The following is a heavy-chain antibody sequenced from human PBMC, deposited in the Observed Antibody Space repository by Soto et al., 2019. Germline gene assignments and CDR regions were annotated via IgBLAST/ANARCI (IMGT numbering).Heavy chain of an antibody. CDR1: GYSISSGYY. CDR2: IYHSGST. Sequence: SETLSLTCAVSGYSISSGYYWGWIRQPPGKGLEWIGSIYHSGSTYYNPSLKSRVTISVDTSKNQFSLKLSSVTAADTAVYYCARTRTVAGTFYYFDYWGQGTLVTVSS. J-gene: IGHJ4*02. V-gene: IGHV4-38-2*01. CDR3: ARTRTVAGTFYYFDY. D-gene: IGHD6-19*01.